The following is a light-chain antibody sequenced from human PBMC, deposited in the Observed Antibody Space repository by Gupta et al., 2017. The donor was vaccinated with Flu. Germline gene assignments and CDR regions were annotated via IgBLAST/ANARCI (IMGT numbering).Light chain of an antibody. V-gene: IGLV2-23*02. CDR1: SSDVGTFNL. Sequence: QSALTQPASLSGSPGQSITLSCTGTSSDVGTFNLVSWYQQHPGEAPKLIISEVTKRPSGVSTRFSGSKSGNTASLTISGRQAEDEADYYCCSYAGSSILVFGGGTKLTVL. CDR3: CSYAGSSILV. CDR2: EVT. J-gene: IGLJ3*02.